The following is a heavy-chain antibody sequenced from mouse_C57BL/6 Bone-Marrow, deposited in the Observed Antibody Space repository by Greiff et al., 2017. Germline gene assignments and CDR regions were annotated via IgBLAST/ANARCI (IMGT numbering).Heavy chain of an antibody. D-gene: IGHD2-4*01. CDR2: ISDGGSYT. CDR1: GFTFSSYA. J-gene: IGHJ4*01. CDR3: ARDYDYVYYAMDY. V-gene: IGHV5-4*01. Sequence: EVQRVESGGGLVKPGGSLKLSCAASGFTFSSYAMSWVRQTPEKRLEWVATISDGGSYTYYPDNVKGRFTITRDKAKNNLYLQMSHLKSEDTAMYYCARDYDYVYYAMDYWGQGTSVTVSS.